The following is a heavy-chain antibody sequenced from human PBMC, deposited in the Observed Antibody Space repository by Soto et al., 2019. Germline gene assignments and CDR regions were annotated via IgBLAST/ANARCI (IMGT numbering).Heavy chain of an antibody. J-gene: IGHJ6*03. Sequence: GGSLRLSCAASGFTFSSYSMNWVRQAPGKGLEWVSYISSSSSTIYYADSLKGRITISRDNGKNSLYLQMNSLRAEDTAVYYCARDRVVPAAMSQFDYYYYYYMDVWGKGTTVTVSS. CDR1: GFTFSSYS. D-gene: IGHD2-2*01. CDR2: ISSSSSTI. CDR3: ARDRVVPAAMSQFDYYYYYYMDV. V-gene: IGHV3-48*01.